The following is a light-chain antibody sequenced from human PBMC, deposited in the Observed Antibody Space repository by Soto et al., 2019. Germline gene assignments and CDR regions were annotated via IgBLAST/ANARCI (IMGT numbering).Light chain of an antibody. CDR3: QHYNNWPHT. Sequence: DIVMTQSPGTLSASAGETTTLSCRASQSVSSNLDWYQQKLGQSPRLLIHGASTRATGIPARFSGSGSGTEFTLTISSLQSEDFAFYYCQHYNNWPHTFGGGTKVEIK. V-gene: IGKV3-15*01. CDR1: QSVSSN. J-gene: IGKJ4*01. CDR2: GAS.